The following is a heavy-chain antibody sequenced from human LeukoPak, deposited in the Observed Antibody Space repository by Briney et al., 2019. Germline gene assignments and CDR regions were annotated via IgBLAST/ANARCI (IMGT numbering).Heavy chain of an antibody. D-gene: IGHD6-13*01. Sequence: GGSLRLSCAASGFTFSSYGMHWVRQAPGKGLEWVAVMSYDGSNKYYADSVKGRFTISRDNSKNTLYLQMNSLRAEDTAVYYCAKDRGSWSPFDYWGQGTLVTVSS. CDR3: AKDRGSWSPFDY. J-gene: IGHJ4*02. CDR1: GFTFSSYG. CDR2: MSYDGSNK. V-gene: IGHV3-30*18.